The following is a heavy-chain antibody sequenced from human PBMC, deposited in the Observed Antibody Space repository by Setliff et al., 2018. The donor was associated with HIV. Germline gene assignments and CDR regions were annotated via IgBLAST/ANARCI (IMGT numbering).Heavy chain of an antibody. Sequence: NPSETLSLTCTVFGGSMNNYYWNWIRQSPGKGLEWIGYVYYSGSTKYSPSLKSRVSISLDPSTKQVSLRLRSVTAADTAVYYCARSLTKQLVPGTSREHYFDSWGLGALVTVSS. D-gene: IGHD6-13*01. CDR3: ARSLTKQLVPGTSREHYFDS. J-gene: IGHJ4*02. CDR2: VYYSGST. V-gene: IGHV4-59*01. CDR1: GGSMNNYY.